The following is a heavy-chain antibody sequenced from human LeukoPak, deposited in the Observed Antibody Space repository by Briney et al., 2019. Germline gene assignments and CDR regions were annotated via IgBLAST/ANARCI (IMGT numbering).Heavy chain of an antibody. J-gene: IGHJ4*02. CDR3: ARFENEDYFDY. Sequence: SETLSLTCTVSGGSISSYYWSWIRQPPGKGLEWIGYIYYSGSTNYNPSLKSRVTISVDTSKNQFSLKLSSVTAADTAVYYCARFENEDYFDYWGQGTLVTVSS. V-gene: IGHV4-59*01. CDR2: IYYSGST. CDR1: GGSISSYY. D-gene: IGHD2/OR15-2a*01.